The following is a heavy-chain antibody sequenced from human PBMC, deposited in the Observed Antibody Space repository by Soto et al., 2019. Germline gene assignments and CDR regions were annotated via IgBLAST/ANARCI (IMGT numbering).Heavy chain of an antibody. V-gene: IGHV4-39*01. CDR3: ARSSSYYDGGGNDY. J-gene: IGHJ4*02. CDR2: IYYSGST. CDR1: GGSISSSSYY. D-gene: IGHD3-22*01. Sequence: QLQLQESGPGLVKPSETLSLTCTVSGGSISSSSYYWGWIRQPPGKGLEWIGSIYYSGSTYYNPSLKGRVTISVDTSKNQFFLKLSSVTAADTAVYYCARSSSYYDGGGNDYWGQGTLVTVSS.